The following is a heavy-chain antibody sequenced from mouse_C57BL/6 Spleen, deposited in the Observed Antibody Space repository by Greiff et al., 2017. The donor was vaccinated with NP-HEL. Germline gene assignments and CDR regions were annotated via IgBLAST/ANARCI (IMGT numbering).Heavy chain of an antibody. Sequence: QVQLQQPGAELVKPGASVKLSCKASGYTFTSYWMHWVKQRPGQGLEWIGMIHPNSGSTNYNEKFKSKATLTVDKSSSTAYMQLSSLTSEDSAVYYCARGYYYGSSYGCDYFDYWGQGTTLTVSS. CDR2: IHPNSGST. CDR1: GYTFTSYW. J-gene: IGHJ2*01. D-gene: IGHD1-1*01. V-gene: IGHV1-64*01. CDR3: ARGYYYGSSYGCDYFDY.